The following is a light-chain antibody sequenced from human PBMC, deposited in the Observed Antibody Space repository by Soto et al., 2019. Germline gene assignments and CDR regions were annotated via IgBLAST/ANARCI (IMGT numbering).Light chain of an antibody. V-gene: IGKV1-13*02. Sequence: AIQLTQSPSSLSASVGDRVTITCRASQGISSALAWYQQKPGKAPKLLIYDASSLESGVPSRFSGSGSGTNFPLPTSTLQTKDFATYYCQNFNSYPLTFGGGTKVDI. J-gene: IGKJ4*01. CDR3: QNFNSYPLT. CDR1: QGISSA. CDR2: DAS.